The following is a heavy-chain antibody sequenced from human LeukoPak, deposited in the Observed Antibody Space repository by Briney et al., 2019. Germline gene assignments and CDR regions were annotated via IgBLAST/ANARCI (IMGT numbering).Heavy chain of an antibody. D-gene: IGHD6-13*01. J-gene: IGHJ6*03. V-gene: IGHV4-59*01. CDR3: ARTTEAHSWRTRYYDYYMDV. Sequence: ETSETLSLTCAVYGGSFSGYYWSWIRQPPGKGPEWIGYIYYSGSTNYNPSLKSRVTISVDTSKNQFSLKLSSVTAADTAVYYCARTTEAHSWRTRYYDYYMDVWGKGTTVTVSS. CDR2: IYYSGST. CDR1: GGSFSGYY.